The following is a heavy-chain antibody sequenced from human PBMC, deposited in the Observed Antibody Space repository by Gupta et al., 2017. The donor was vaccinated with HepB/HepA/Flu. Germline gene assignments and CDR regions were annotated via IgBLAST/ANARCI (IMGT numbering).Heavy chain of an antibody. CDR3: TGPGVMGTSAAFDI. CDR2: INTDGSMT. D-gene: IGHD3-16*01. CDR1: GFTLSNSW. J-gene: IGHJ3*02. Sequence: EVQLVESGGGLVQPGGSLRLSCAASGFTLSNSWMHWVRQAPGKGLVWVSRINTDGSMTNYAESVRGRFTISRDNAKNTLYLQMNSLRAEDTAVYYCTGPGVMGTSAAFDIWGQGTMVTVSS. V-gene: IGHV3-74*01.